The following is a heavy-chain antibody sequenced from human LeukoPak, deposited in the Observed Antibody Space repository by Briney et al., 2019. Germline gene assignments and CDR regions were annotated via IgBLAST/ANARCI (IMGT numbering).Heavy chain of an antibody. CDR3: ARDRGALDY. CDR1: GFTFSNYA. V-gene: IGHV3-30-3*01. Sequence: GGSLRLSCAASGFTFSNYAILWVRQAPGKGLEWVAVISYDGSSKNFADSVKGRFTISRDNSKNTLYLQMNSLRVEDTAVYYCARDRGALDYWGQGTLVTVSS. J-gene: IGHJ4*02. CDR2: ISYDGSSK.